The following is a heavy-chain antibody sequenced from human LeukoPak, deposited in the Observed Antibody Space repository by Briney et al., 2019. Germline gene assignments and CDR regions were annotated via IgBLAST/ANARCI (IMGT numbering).Heavy chain of an antibody. J-gene: IGHJ6*03. V-gene: IGHV4-34*01. D-gene: IGHD2-15*01. Sequence: SETLSLTCAVYGGSFSGYYWNWIRQPPGKGLEWIGEINHSGSTNYNPSLKSRVTISVVTSKNQFSLKVTSVTAADTAVYYCARGYCSGGSCYPLKSIYYYYMDVWGEGTTVTFSS. CDR3: ARGYCSGGSCYPLKSIYYYYMDV. CDR2: INHSGST. CDR1: GGSFSGYY.